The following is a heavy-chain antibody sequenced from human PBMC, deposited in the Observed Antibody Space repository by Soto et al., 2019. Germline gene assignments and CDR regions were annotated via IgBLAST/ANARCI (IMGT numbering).Heavy chain of an antibody. V-gene: IGHV3-33*01. J-gene: IGHJ4*02. CDR2: IWYDGSNK. D-gene: IGHD3-3*01. Sequence: GGSLRLSCAASGFTFSSYGMHWVRQAPGKGLEWVAVIWYDGSNKYYADSVKGRFTISRDNSKNTLYLQMNSLRAEDTAVYYCARDSYFWSGSNYWGQGTLVTVSS. CDR1: GFTFSSYG. CDR3: ARDSYFWSGSNY.